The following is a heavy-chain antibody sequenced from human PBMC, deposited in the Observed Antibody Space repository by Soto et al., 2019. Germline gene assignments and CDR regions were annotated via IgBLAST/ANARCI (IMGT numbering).Heavy chain of an antibody. CDR1: AASFSKYY. CDR2: IYFNGNT. V-gene: IGHV4-59*01. Sequence: ETLSLTCTVSAASFSKYYWTWVRQPPGKGLEWIGYIYFNGNTKYNPSLEGRLTISIDTSKKEFSLKLTSVTAADAAVYYCASVTFGGIVLAHWGQGTLVTVSS. D-gene: IGHD3-16*01. J-gene: IGHJ4*02. CDR3: ASVTFGGIVLAH.